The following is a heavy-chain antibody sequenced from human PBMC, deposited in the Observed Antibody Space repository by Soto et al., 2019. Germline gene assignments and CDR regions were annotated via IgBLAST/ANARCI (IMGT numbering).Heavy chain of an antibody. Sequence: GGSLRLSCAASGFTFSSYAMSWVRQAPGKGLEWVSAISGSGGSTYYADSVKGRFTISRDNSKNTLYLQMNSLRAEDTAVYYCAKLGPGLVLLWFGELFDYWGQGTLVTVSS. CDR3: AKLGPGLVLLWFGELFDY. CDR1: GFTFSSYA. D-gene: IGHD3-10*01. J-gene: IGHJ4*02. CDR2: ISGSGGST. V-gene: IGHV3-23*01.